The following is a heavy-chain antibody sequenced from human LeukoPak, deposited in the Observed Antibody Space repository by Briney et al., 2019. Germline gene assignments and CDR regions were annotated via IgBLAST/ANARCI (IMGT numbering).Heavy chain of an antibody. CDR2: IYYSGST. CDR3: ARGRGSYYDY. D-gene: IGHD1-26*01. J-gene: IGHJ4*02. V-gene: IGHV4-59*11. Sequence: PSETLSLTCTVSGGSISSHYWSWIRQPPGKGLEWIGYIYYSGSTNYNPSLKSRVTISVDTSKNQFSLKLSSVTAADTAVYYCARGRGSYYDYWGQGTLVTVSS. CDR1: GGSISSHY.